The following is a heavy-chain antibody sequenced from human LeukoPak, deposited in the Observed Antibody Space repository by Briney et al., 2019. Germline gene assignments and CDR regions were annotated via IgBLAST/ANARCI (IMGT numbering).Heavy chain of an antibody. V-gene: IGHV3-33*01. CDR2: MWDDESNK. D-gene: IGHD1-26*01. Sequence: PGGSLRLSCAASGLTFSSHGMHWVRQAPGKGLEWVAVMWDDESNKYYADSVKGRFTISRDDSQSMLFLQMNSLRPEDTAVYYCARVLGAGYGATNLAYWGQGTLVTVSS. CDR3: ARVLGAGYGATNLAY. CDR1: GLTFSSHG. J-gene: IGHJ4*02.